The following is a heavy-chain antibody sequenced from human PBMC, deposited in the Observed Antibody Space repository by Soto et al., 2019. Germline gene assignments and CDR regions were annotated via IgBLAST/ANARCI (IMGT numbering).Heavy chain of an antibody. J-gene: IGHJ4*02. Sequence: EVQLLESGGGLVQPGGSLRLSCAASGFTFSSYGMSWVRQAPGKGLEWISGLSDSGDKTYYADSVKGRFTISRDTPKNTLYLQMSSLRVEDADVYYCAKDAGYDSTDWGQGTLVIVSS. CDR2: LSDSGDKT. V-gene: IGHV3-23*01. CDR1: GFTFSSYG. D-gene: IGHD3-22*01. CDR3: AKDAGYDSTD.